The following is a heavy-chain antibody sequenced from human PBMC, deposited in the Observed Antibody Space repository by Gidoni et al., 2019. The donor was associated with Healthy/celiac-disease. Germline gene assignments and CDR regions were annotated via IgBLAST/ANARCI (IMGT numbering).Heavy chain of an antibody. V-gene: IGHV3-30*18. J-gene: IGHJ3*02. Sequence: QVQLVESGGGVVQPGRSLRLSCAASGFTFSSYGMHWVRQAPGKGLEWVAVISYDGSNKYYADSVKGRFTISRDNSKNTLYLQMNSLRAEDTAVYYCAKDLYYYGSGSYWAAFDIWGQGTMVTVSS. D-gene: IGHD3-10*01. CDR2: ISYDGSNK. CDR3: AKDLYYYGSGSYWAAFDI. CDR1: GFTFSSYG.